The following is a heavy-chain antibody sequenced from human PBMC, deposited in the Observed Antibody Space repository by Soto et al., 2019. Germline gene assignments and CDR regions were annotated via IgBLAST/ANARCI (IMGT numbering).Heavy chain of an antibody. V-gene: IGHV4-59*11. CDR1: GDSISSHY. D-gene: IGHD3-10*01. J-gene: IGHJ4*02. Sequence: SETLSLTCTVSGDSISSHYWSWIRQPPGKGLEWIGFGSTKYNPSLKSRIRISVDTSKNQFSLNLTSATAADTAVYYCARVSTSASGSYYTLDYWGQGTQVTVSS. CDR3: ARVSTSASGSYYTLDY. CDR2: GST.